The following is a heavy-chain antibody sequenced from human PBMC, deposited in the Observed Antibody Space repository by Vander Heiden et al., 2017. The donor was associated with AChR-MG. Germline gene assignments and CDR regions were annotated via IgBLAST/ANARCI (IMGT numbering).Heavy chain of an antibody. CDR1: GFTFSSYS. Sequence: EVQLVESGGGLVKPGGSLRLSCPASGFTFSSYSMNWVRQAPGKGLEWVSSISSSSSYIYYADSVKGRFTIARDNAKNSRYMQMNSLRAEDTAVYYCAIVGEGAVAVGWFDPWGQGTLVTVSS. D-gene: IGHD6-19*01. V-gene: IGHV3-21*01. CDR3: AIVGEGAVAVGWFDP. J-gene: IGHJ5*02. CDR2: ISSSSSYI.